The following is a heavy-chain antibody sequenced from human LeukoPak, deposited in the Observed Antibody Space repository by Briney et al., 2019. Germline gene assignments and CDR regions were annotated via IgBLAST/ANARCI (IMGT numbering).Heavy chain of an antibody. CDR2: INAGNGNT. CDR1: GYTFTSYA. V-gene: IGHV1-3*01. CDR3: ARDGSEMVRGVIYDYFDY. D-gene: IGHD3-10*01. J-gene: IGHJ4*02. Sequence: ASVKVSCKASGYTFTSYAMHWVRQAPGQRLEWMGWINAGNGNTKYSQKFQGRVTITRDTSASTAYMEVSSLRSEDTAVYYCARDGSEMVRGVIYDYFDYWGQGTLVTVSS.